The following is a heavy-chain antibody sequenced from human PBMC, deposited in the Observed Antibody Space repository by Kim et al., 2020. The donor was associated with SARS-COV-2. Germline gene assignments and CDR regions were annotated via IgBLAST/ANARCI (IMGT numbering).Heavy chain of an antibody. CDR1: GGSFSGYY. J-gene: IGHJ5*02. CDR3: ARDPGYSSSWYGARNWFDP. V-gene: IGHV4-34*01. D-gene: IGHD6-13*01. CDR2: INHSGST. Sequence: SETLSLTCAVYGGSFSGYYWSWIRQPPGKGLEWIGEINHSGSTNDNPSLKSRVTISVDTSKNQFSLKLSSVTAADTAVYYCARDPGYSSSWYGARNWFDPWGQGTLVTVSS.